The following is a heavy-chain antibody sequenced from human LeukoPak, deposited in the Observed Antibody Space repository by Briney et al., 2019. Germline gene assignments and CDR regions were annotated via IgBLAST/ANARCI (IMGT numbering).Heavy chain of an antibody. CDR2: INAGNGNT. CDR1: GYTSTSYA. J-gene: IGHJ5*02. V-gene: IGHV1-3*01. D-gene: IGHD4-17*01. Sequence: ASVKVSCKASGYTSTSYAMHWVRQAPGQRLEWMGWINAGNGNTKYSQKFQGRVTITRDTSASTAYMELSSLRSEDTAVYYCARDLTEYGDNWFDPWGQGTLVTVSS. CDR3: ARDLTEYGDNWFDP.